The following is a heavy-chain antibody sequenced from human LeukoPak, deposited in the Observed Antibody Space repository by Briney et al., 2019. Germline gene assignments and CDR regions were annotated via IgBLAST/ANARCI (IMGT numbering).Heavy chain of an antibody. D-gene: IGHD5-12*01. Sequence: GASVKVSCKASGYTFTGYYMHWVRQAPGQGLEWMGRINPNSGGTNYAQKFQGRVTITRNTSISTAYTGLSSLRSEDTAVYYCARGRYGYGGGYWGQGTLVTVSS. CDR1: GYTFTGYY. CDR2: INPNSGGT. V-gene: IGHV1-2*06. J-gene: IGHJ4*02. CDR3: ARGRYGYGGGY.